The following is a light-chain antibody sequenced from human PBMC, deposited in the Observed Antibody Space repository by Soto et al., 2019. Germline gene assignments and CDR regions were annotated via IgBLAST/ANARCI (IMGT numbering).Light chain of an antibody. CDR2: DVY. J-gene: IGKJ2*01. CDR3: QQYNTYPYT. CDR1: QSFSNW. Sequence: DIQMTQSPSTLSTSVGERVTITCRASQSFSNWLAWYQQKPGKAPKLLIYDVYSLESGVPSRFSGSGSGTEFTLTISSLQPDDFATYYCQQYNTYPYTFGPGTQLEIK. V-gene: IGKV1-5*01.